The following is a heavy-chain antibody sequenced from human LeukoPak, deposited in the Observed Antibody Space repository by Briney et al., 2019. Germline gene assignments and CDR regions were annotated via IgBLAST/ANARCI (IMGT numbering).Heavy chain of an antibody. J-gene: IGHJ4*01. D-gene: IGHD6-19*01. CDR1: GGSIDTYY. CDR2: IHTSGRT. V-gene: IGHV4-4*07. CDR3: AGRGLSTGWTFDY. Sequence: PSETQSLTCSVSGGSIDTYYWSWIRQPAGKGLEWIDQIHTSGRTDFNPSLKSRVSISMDTPNNQFSLMISSVTAADTAIYYCAGRGLSTGWTFDYWGHGTLVAVSS.